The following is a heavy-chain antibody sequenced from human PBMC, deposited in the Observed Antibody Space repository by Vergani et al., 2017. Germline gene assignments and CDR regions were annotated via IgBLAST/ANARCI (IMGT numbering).Heavy chain of an antibody. CDR1: VGTFSSYA. J-gene: IGHJ3*02. CDR2: IIPIFGTA. V-gene: IGHV1-69*01. Sequence: QVQLVQSGAEVKKPGSPVKVSCKASVGTFSSYAISWVRQAPGLGLEWMGGIIPIFGTANYAQKFQGRVTITANESTSTAYMELSSLRSEDTAVYYRASQGGSGYYGAAFDIWGQGTMVTVSS. D-gene: IGHD3-22*01. CDR3: ASQGGSGYYGAAFDI.